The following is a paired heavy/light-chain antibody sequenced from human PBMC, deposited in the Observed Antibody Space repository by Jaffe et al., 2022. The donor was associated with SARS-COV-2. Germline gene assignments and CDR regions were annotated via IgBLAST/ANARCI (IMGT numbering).Light chain of an antibody. J-gene: IGKJ1*01. Sequence: DIVLTQSPATLSLSPGERATLSCRASQSVSSYLAWYQQKPGQAPRLLIYDASKRATGIPARFSGSGSGTDFTLTISSLEPEDFAVYYCQQRSNWPPWTFGQGTKVEIK. CDR3: QQRSNWPPWT. V-gene: IGKV3-11*01. CDR2: DAS. CDR1: QSVSSY.
Heavy chain of an antibody. V-gene: IGHV1-24*01. CDR2: FDPEDDEI. D-gene: IGHD2-15*01. J-gene: IGHJ6*02. CDR1: GYILSELS. Sequence: QVQLVQSGAEVKKPGASVKVSCKVSGYILSELSMHWVRQAPGKGLEWMGSFDPEDDEITYAQKLQGRVTMTEDTSTDTAYMELSSLRSEDTAVYYCTVDRYYAMDVWGQGTTVTVSS. CDR3: TVDRYYAMDV.